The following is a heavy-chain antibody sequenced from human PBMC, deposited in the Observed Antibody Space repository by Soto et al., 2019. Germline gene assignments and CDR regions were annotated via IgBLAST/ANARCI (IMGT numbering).Heavy chain of an antibody. CDR2: ISSSSSTI. CDR3: ARDTGVVVITSWYFDL. J-gene: IGHJ2*01. V-gene: IGHV3-48*02. CDR1: GFTFSSYS. D-gene: IGHD3-22*01. Sequence: GGSLRLSCAASGFTFSSYSMNWVRQAPGKGLEWVSYISSSSSTIYYADSVKGRFTISRDNAKNSLYLQMNSLRDEDTAVYYCARDTGVVVITSWYFDLWGRGTLVTVSS.